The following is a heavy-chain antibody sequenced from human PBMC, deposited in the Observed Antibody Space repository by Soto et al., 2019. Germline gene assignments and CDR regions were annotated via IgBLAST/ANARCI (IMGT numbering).Heavy chain of an antibody. V-gene: IGHV4-31*03. D-gene: IGHD3-22*01. CDR1: GGSISSGGYY. J-gene: IGHJ3*02. Sequence: SETLSLTCTVSGGSISSGGYYWSWIRQHPGKGLEWIGYIYYSGSTYYNPSLKSRVTISVDTSKNQFSLKLSSVTAADTAVYYCARDISYYDSSGYYHDAFDICGQGTMVTGSS. CDR2: IYYSGST. CDR3: ARDISYYDSSGYYHDAFDI.